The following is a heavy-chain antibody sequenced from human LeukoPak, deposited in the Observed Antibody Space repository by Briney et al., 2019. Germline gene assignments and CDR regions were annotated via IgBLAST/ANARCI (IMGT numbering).Heavy chain of an antibody. D-gene: IGHD3-22*01. V-gene: IGHV3-11*06. CDR3: ARGGGYGLSFDP. CDR2: IRGSGADT. CDR1: GFTYRDCY. J-gene: IGHJ5*02. Sequence: GGTLRLSCAASGFTYRDCYMRWVRQAPGKGLEWLTYIRGSGADTKYAESVKGRFTTSRDNAKSSLYLQMNSLRAEDTAVYYCARGGGYGLSFDPWGQGTLGTGSS.